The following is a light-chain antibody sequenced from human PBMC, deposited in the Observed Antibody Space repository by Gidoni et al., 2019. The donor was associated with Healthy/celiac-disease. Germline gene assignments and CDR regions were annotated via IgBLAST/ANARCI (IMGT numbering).Light chain of an antibody. CDR1: QGISNY. CDR3: QKYNSAPPALT. Sequence: DIQMTQSPSSLSAPVGDRVTITCRASQGISNYLAWYQQKPGKVPKLLIYAASTLQSGVPSRFSGSGSGTDFTLTISSLQPEDVATYYCQKYNSAPPALTFGGGTKVEIK. J-gene: IGKJ4*01. V-gene: IGKV1-27*01. CDR2: AAS.